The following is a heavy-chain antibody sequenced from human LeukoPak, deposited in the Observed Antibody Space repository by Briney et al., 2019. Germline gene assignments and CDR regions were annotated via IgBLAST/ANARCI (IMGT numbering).Heavy chain of an antibody. V-gene: IGHV3-30*02. CDR3: AKEYYSSGWPREFDY. J-gene: IGHJ4*02. D-gene: IGHD6-19*01. Sequence: GGSLRLSCAASGFTFSSYGMHWVRQAPGKGLEWVAFIRYDGSNKYYADSVKGRFTISRDNSKNTLYLQMNSLRAEDTAVYYCAKEYYSSGWPREFDYWGQGTLVTVSS. CDR1: GFTFSSYG. CDR2: IRYDGSNK.